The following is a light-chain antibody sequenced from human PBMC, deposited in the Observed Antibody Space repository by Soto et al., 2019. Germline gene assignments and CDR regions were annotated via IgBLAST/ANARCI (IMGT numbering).Light chain of an antibody. Sequence: EIVLTQSPATLSLSPGERATLSCRASQSVSRSYLGWYQQKPGQAHRLLMYGASTRAPGFPARFSGSGSGTDFTLTISSLQSEDFAVYYCQQYDNWPWTCGQGNKVDIK. J-gene: IGKJ1*01. CDR2: GAS. V-gene: IGKV3D-7*01. CDR1: QSVSRSY. CDR3: QQYDNWPWT.